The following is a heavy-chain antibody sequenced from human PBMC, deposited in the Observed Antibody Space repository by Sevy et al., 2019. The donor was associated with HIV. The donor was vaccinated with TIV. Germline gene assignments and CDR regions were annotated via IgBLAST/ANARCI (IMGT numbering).Heavy chain of an antibody. V-gene: IGHV3-15*01. Sequence: GGSLRLSCAASGFTFSNAWMSWVRQAPGKGLEWVGRIKSKTDGGTTDYAAPVKGRFTISRDDSKNTLYLQMNSLKTEDTAVYYCTTYTLGENYDILTGYYREPEFDYWGQGTLVIVSS. D-gene: IGHD3-9*01. J-gene: IGHJ4*02. CDR2: IKSKTDGGTT. CDR3: TTYTLGENYDILTGYYREPEFDY. CDR1: GFTFSNAW.